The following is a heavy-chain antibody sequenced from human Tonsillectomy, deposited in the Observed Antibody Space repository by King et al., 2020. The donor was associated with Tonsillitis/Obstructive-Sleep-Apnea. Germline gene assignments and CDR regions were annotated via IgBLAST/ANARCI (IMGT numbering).Heavy chain of an antibody. Sequence: VQLVESGGGLVKPGGSLRLSCAASGFTFSSYSMNWVRQAPGKGLEWVSSISSGSTYIYYADSVKGRFTISRDNAKNSLYLQMNSLRAEDTAVYYCANDGGRVAAPYYFDYWGQGTLVTVSS. CDR3: ANDGGRVAAPYYFDY. J-gene: IGHJ4*02. D-gene: IGHD6-19*01. CDR2: ISSGSTYI. CDR1: GFTFSSYS. V-gene: IGHV3-21*01.